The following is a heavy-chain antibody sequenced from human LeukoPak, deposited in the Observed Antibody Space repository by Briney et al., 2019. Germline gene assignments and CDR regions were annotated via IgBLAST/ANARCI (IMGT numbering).Heavy chain of an antibody. CDR1: GFTSDA. Sequence: PGRSLRLSCLVSGFTSDAMHWVRQSPGKGLEWVSGISWDSATIGYADSVKGRFTVSRDNAKNSMYLQMNSLRVEDTALYYCAKSYINYGGNAADAFDIWGQGTMCTVSS. CDR3: AKSYINYGGNAADAFDI. V-gene: IGHV3-9*02. CDR2: ISWDSATI. J-gene: IGHJ3*02. D-gene: IGHD4/OR15-4a*01.